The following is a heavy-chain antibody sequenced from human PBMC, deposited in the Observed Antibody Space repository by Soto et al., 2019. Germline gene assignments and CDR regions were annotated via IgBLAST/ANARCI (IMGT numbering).Heavy chain of an antibody. V-gene: IGHV3-73*01. CDR2: IRTKTNNYAT. D-gene: IGHD6-19*01. CDR1: GFTCRGSG. Sequence: EGSRRRSCSASGFTCRGSGIHWVRQADGEGLEWVGRIRTKTNNYATAYAASVKGRFTISRDDSKNMDYLQMNSLKTEDTAVYYCTAMAGIDYWGQGT. J-gene: IGHJ4*02. CDR3: TAMAGIDY.